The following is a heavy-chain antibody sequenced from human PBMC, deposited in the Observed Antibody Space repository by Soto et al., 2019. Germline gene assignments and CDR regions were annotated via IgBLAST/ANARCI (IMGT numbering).Heavy chain of an antibody. J-gene: IGHJ5*02. CDR1: DGSLSDDY. CDR2: IHPSGST. Sequence: QVQLQQWGAGLLKPSETLSLTCAVYDGSLSDDYYTWTRQSPGKGLEWIGEIHPSGSTYYNPSLKTRXTLXQXMSKQPFSLNLISVTAADTGEYYCSRGNDAYKGGRTWGQGTLVTVSS. V-gene: IGHV4-34*02. D-gene: IGHD1-1*01. CDR3: SRGNDAYKGGRT.